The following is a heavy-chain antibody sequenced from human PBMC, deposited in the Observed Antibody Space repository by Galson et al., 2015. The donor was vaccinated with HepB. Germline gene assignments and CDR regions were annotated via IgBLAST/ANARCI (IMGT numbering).Heavy chain of an antibody. V-gene: IGHV3-48*01. CDR3: ARDRPYSYGYGDFDS. D-gene: IGHD5-18*01. Sequence: SLRLSCAASGFTFSSYSMNWVRQAPGKGLEWVSYISSSSSTIYYADSVKGRFTTSRDNAKNSLYLQMNTLRAEDTAVYYCARDRPYSYGYGDFDSWGQGTLVTVSS. CDR2: ISSSSSTI. CDR1: GFTFSSYS. J-gene: IGHJ4*02.